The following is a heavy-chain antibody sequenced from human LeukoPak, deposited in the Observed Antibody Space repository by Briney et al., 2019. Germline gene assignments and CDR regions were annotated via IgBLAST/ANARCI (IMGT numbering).Heavy chain of an antibody. V-gene: IGHV4-30-4*01. Sequence: PSETLSLTCTVSGGSISSGDYYWSWIRQPPGKGLEWIGYIYYSGSTYYNPSLKSRVTKSVDTSKNQFSLKLSSVTAADTAVYYCARGGPSGSYYVRTYYYYYMDVWGKGTTVTVSS. J-gene: IGHJ6*03. CDR1: GGSISSGDYY. CDR2: IYYSGST. CDR3: ARGGPSGSYYVRTYYYYYMDV. D-gene: IGHD1-26*01.